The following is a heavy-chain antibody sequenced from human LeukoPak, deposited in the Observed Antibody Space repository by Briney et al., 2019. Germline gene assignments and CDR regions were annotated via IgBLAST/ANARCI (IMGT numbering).Heavy chain of an antibody. CDR1: GFTFSSYW. CDR3: ARVPAAMLYYYYYMDV. J-gene: IGHJ6*03. CDR2: IKQDGSEK. D-gene: IGHD2-2*01. Sequence: PGGSLRLSCAASGFTFSSYWMSWVRQAPGKGLEWVANIKQDGSEKYYVDSVKGRFTISRDNAKNSLYLQMNSLRAEDTAVYYCARVPAAMLYYYYYMDVWGKGTTVTVSS. V-gene: IGHV3-7*01.